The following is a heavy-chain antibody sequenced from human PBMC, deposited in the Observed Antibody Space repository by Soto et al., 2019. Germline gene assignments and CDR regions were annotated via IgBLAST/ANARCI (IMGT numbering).Heavy chain of an antibody. Sequence: GASVKVSCKASGYTFTSYAMHWVRQAPGQGLEWMGWISAYNGNTNYAQKLQGRVTMTTDTSTSTAYMELRSLRSDDTAVYYCARDFPHLNYNYRMGYYYGMDVWGQGTTVTVSS. CDR2: ISAYNGNT. D-gene: IGHD5-12*01. CDR3: ARDFPHLNYNYRMGYYYGMDV. V-gene: IGHV1-18*01. CDR1: GYTFTSYA. J-gene: IGHJ6*02.